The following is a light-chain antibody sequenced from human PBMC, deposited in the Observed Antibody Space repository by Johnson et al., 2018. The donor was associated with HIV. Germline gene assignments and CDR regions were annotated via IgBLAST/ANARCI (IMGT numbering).Light chain of an antibody. Sequence: QSVFTQSPSVSAAPGQKVTISCSGSSSNIGNNYVSWYQQLPGTAPKLLIYDNNKRPSGIPDRFSGSKSGTSATLGITGLQTGDEADYYCGTWDTSLSAGVFGTGTKVTVL. J-gene: IGLJ1*01. CDR1: SSNIGNNY. CDR2: DNN. V-gene: IGLV1-51*01. CDR3: GTWDTSLSAGV.